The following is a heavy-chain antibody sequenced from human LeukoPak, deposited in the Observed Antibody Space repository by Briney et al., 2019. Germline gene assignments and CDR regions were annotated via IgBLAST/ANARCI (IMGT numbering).Heavy chain of an antibody. CDR3: ARDRAVVNAIGGVFDM. Sequence: SETLSLTCTVSGASITTYYWTWIRQPAGKGLEWIGRISTSGSSHYNPSLKSRVTMSIDTPKNQISLKLCSVTAADTAVYYCARDRAVVNAIGGVFDMFGQGTMVTVSS. D-gene: IGHD2-21*01. J-gene: IGHJ3*02. V-gene: IGHV4-4*07. CDR2: ISTSGSS. CDR1: GASITTYY.